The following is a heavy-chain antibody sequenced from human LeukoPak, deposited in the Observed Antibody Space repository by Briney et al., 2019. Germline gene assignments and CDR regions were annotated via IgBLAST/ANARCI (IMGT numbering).Heavy chain of an antibody. J-gene: IGHJ6*02. D-gene: IGHD5-18*01. CDR3: AREPPKYSYMDV. CDR2: TGASGADI. Sequence: PGGSLRLSCAASGFTFSSYEMTWVRQAPGKGPEWVSYTGASGADIFYADSVKGRFTISRDNAKNSLYLQLDTLRAEDTAIYYCAREPPKYSYMDVWGQGTTVTVSS. CDR1: GFTFSSYE. V-gene: IGHV3-48*03.